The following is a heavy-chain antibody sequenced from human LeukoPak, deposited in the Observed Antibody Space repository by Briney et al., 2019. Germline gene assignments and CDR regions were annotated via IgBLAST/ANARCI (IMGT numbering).Heavy chain of an antibody. CDR1: GFTFDDYA. D-gene: IGHD3-22*01. CDR3: GKASSGYYSAILD. CDR2: TNWNSNNI. Sequence: PGGSLRLSCAASGFTFDDYAMHWVRQAPGKGLEWVSGTNWNSNNIDYADSVKGRFTVSRDNAKNSLYLQMNSLREEDTALYCCGKASSGYYSAILDWGQGTLVTVSS. V-gene: IGHV3-9*01. J-gene: IGHJ4*02.